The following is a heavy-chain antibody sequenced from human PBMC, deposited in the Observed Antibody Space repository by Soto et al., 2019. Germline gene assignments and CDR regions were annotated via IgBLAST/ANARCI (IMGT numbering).Heavy chain of an antibody. CDR1: GFTFISYA. V-gene: IGHV3-30-3*01. J-gene: IGHJ6*02. CDR2: ISYDGSNK. D-gene: IGHD3-3*01. Sequence: GGSLRLSCAASGFTFISYAMHWVRQAPGKGLEWVAVISYDGSNKYYADSVKGRFTISRDNSKNTLYLQMNSLRAEDTAVYYCARVLSYDFWSGYSNYYYYGMDVWGQGTTVTV. CDR3: ARVLSYDFWSGYSNYYYYGMDV.